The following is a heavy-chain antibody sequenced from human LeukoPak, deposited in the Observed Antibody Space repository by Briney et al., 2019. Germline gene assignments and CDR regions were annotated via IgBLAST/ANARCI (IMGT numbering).Heavy chain of an antibody. D-gene: IGHD6-19*01. V-gene: IGHV3-30*02. J-gene: IGHJ4*02. Sequence: GGSLRLSCAASAFRFSSYGMHWVRQAPGKGPEWVAFIRSDSSNQYYADSVKGRFTISRDNSKNTLYLQMSSLRAEDTAVYYCARDGGSGWSSAFFDFWGQGTLVTVSS. CDR3: ARDGGSGWSSAFFDF. CDR2: IRSDSSNQ. CDR1: AFRFSSYG.